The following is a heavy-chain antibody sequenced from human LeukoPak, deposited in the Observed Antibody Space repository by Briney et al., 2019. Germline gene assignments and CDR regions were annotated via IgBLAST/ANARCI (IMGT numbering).Heavy chain of an antibody. Sequence: ASVTVSCKASGYTFTGYYMHWVRQAPGQGLEWMGMINPSGGSTGYAQKFQGRVTMTRDTSISTAYMELSRLRSDDTAVYYCARAHYYDSSWELVDYWGQGTLVTVSS. D-gene: IGHD3-22*01. CDR3: ARAHYYDSSWELVDY. V-gene: IGHV1-2*02. J-gene: IGHJ4*02. CDR2: INPSGGST. CDR1: GYTFTGYY.